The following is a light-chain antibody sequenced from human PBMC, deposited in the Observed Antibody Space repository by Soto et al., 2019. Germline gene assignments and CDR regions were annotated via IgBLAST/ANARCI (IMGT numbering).Light chain of an antibody. CDR1: QSFSSN. J-gene: IGKJ5*01. CDR2: GAS. V-gene: IGKV3-15*01. Sequence: EIVMTQSPATLSVSPGERATLSCRASQSFSSNLAWYQQKPGQAPRLLIYGASTRATGVPARFSGSGSGTEFTLTISSLQSVDFAVYYCQQYNNWPRTFGQGTRLEIK. CDR3: QQYNNWPRT.